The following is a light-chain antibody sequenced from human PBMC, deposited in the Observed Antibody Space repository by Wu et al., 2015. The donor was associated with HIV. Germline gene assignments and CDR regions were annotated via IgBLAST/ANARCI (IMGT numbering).Light chain of an antibody. Sequence: DIQMTQSPSTLSASVGDRVTITCRASQSISSWLAWYQQKPGKAPKLLIYKASSLESGVPSGFSGSGSGTEFTLTISSLQPDDFATYYCQQYNSGVTFGGGTKVEIK. CDR2: KAS. J-gene: IGKJ4*01. CDR3: QQYNSGVT. CDR1: QSISSW. V-gene: IGKV1-5*03.